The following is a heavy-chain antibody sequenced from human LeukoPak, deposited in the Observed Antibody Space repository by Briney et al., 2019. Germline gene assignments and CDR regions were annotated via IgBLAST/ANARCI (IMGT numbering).Heavy chain of an antibody. J-gene: IGHJ4*02. Sequence: TPETPCLPRIDWNSAVSGQYGSCGRQPPGKSIEWIGYVLDNVRTKDNPSLNSRFTLSADTSKNQFSLRLTSVTAADTAVYYCATIKRGNIFGFFDFWGQGILVTVSS. D-gene: IGHD5-18*01. CDR2: VLDNVRT. V-gene: IGHV4-59*02. CDR3: ATIKRGNIFGFFDF. CDR1: NSAVSGQY.